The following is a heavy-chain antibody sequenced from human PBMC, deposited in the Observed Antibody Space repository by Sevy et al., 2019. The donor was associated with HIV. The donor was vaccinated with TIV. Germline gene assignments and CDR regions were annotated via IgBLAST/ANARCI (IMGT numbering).Heavy chain of an antibody. V-gene: IGHV4-34*01. Sequence: KQSQTLSLTCAVHDGSFSGYYWNWIRQLPGKGLEWIGEINESGITYYNPSLKSRVTISVDTSKKQFSLKLNSVTAADTAVYFCARSPPVVVVPGVPSWFDPWGQGTLVTVSS. CDR1: DGSFSGYY. CDR3: ARSPPVVVVPGVPSWFDP. J-gene: IGHJ5*02. CDR2: INESGIT. D-gene: IGHD2-2*01.